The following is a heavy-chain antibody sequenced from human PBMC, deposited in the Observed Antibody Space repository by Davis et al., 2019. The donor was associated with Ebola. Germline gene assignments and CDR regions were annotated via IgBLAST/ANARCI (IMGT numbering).Heavy chain of an antibody. CDR1: GGSISSYY. D-gene: IGHD1-14*01. Sequence: PSETLSLTCTVSGGSISSYYWSWIRQPPGKGLEWIGYIYYSGSTNYNPSLKSRVTISVDTSKNQFSLKLSSVTAADTAVYYCARRSNRGSLGYWGQGTLVTVSS. V-gene: IGHV4-59*08. CDR2: IYYSGST. CDR3: ARRSNRGSLGY. J-gene: IGHJ4*02.